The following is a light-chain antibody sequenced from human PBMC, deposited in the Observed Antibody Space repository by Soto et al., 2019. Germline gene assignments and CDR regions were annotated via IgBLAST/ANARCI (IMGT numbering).Light chain of an antibody. J-gene: IGLJ1*01. Sequence: SYELTQLPSVSVAPGQTATLTCGGQKIGRKSVHWYQQKSGQAPVLVVYENSARPSGIPERFSGSNSGNTATLTISRVEVGDEADYYCQVWDSDSDHQVFGTGTKLTVL. CDR1: KIGRKS. CDR3: QVWDSDSDHQV. V-gene: IGLV3-21*02. CDR2: ENS.